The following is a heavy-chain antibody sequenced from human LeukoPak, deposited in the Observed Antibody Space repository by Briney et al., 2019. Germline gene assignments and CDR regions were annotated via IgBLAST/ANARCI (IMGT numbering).Heavy chain of an antibody. CDR2: INTNSGNP. V-gene: IGHV7-4-1*02. J-gene: IGHJ5*02. CDR3: ARDLGSSGGDNWFDP. CDR1: GYIFSRYG. D-gene: IGHD6-19*01. Sequence: ASVKVSCKASGYIFSRYGMNWVRQGPGQGLEWMGWINTNSGNPTYAQCFTGRFVFSLDTSVSTAYLQISSLKAEDTAVYYCARDLGSSGGDNWFDPWGQGTLVTVSS.